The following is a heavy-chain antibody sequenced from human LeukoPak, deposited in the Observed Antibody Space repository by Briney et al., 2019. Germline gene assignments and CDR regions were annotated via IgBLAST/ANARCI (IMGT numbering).Heavy chain of an antibody. V-gene: IGHV3-11*04. CDR3: ARILEGYHYYMDV. J-gene: IGHJ6*03. CDR2: IGTGATIT. CDR1: GVTFSDYY. D-gene: IGHD6-13*01. Sequence: GGSLRLSCAASGVTFSDYYMSWIRQAPGKGLQWVSYIGTGATITYYADSVKGRFTISRDNAKNSLYLQMNSLGVEDTAVYYCARILEGYHYYMDVWGKGTTVTVSS.